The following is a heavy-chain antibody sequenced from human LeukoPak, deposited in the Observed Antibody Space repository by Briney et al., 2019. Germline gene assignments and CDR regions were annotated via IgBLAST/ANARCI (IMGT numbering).Heavy chain of an antibody. CDR3: AKLTVATFRSLFDS. V-gene: IGHV3-23*01. CDR2: ISGRADST. J-gene: IGHJ4*02. Sequence: GGSLRLSCVASGFIFSSYAMTWVRHTPGKGLEWVSGISGRADSTYYADSVKGRFTISRDNSKNTLYLQMNSLRADDTAVYYCAKLTVATFRSLFDSWGQGTLVAVSS. CDR1: GFIFSSYA. D-gene: IGHD5-12*01.